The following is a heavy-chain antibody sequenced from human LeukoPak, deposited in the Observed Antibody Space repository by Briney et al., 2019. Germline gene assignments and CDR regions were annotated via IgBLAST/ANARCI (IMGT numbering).Heavy chain of an antibody. CDR2: ISYDGSNK. V-gene: IGHV3-30*18. D-gene: IGHD6-19*01. CDR3: AKDQRGSSGWYRNYYHGMDV. J-gene: IGHJ6*04. CDR1: GFTFSSYG. Sequence: GRSLRLSCAASGFTFSSYGMHWVRQAPGKGLEWVAVISYDGSNKYYADSVKGRFTISRDNSKNTLYLQMNSLRAEDTAVYYCAKDQRGSSGWYRNYYHGMDVWGKGTTVTVSS.